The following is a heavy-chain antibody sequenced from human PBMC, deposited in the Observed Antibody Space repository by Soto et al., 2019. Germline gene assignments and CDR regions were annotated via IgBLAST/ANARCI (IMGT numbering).Heavy chain of an antibody. Sequence: QSLSLTCAISGDSVSSNTAAWNWIRSSPSRGLEWLGRTYYRSNWRHDYAVSVKSRITVNPDTSKNHFSLQLNSVTPDDTAVYYCARGVAGSGFDLWGQGIPVTVSS. D-gene: IGHD6-19*01. J-gene: IGHJ4*02. CDR2: TYYRSNWRH. CDR3: ARGVAGSGFDL. CDR1: GDSVSSNTAA. V-gene: IGHV6-1*01.